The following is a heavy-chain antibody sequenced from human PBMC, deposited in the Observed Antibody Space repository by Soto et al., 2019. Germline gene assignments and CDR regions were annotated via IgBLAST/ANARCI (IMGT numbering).Heavy chain of an antibody. D-gene: IGHD3-16*02. Sequence: SETLSLTCTVSGGSISSGDYYWSWIRQPPGKGLEWIGYIYYSGSTYYNPSLKSRVTISVDTSKNQFSLKLSSVTAADTAVYYCASNLLFGGVIRSPFDPWGQGTLVTVSS. V-gene: IGHV4-30-4*01. J-gene: IGHJ5*02. CDR2: IYYSGST. CDR3: ASNLLFGGVIRSPFDP. CDR1: GGSISSGDYY.